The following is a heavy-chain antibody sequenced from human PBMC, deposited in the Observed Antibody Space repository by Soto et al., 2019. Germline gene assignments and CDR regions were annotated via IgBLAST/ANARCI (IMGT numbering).Heavy chain of an antibody. Sequence: ASVKVSCKASGYMFTAYGISWVRQAPGQGLEWMGWISAHNGNTSYAQKFQGRVTITADESTSTAYMELSSLRSEDTAVYYCARDGPNDFWSGYYADWFDPWGQGTLVTVSS. CDR3: ARDGPNDFWSGYYADWFDP. V-gene: IGHV1-18*04. D-gene: IGHD3-3*01. CDR2: ISAHNGNT. J-gene: IGHJ5*02. CDR1: GYMFTAYG.